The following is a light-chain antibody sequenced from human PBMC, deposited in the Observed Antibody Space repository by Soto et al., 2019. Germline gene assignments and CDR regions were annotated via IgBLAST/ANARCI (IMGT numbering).Light chain of an antibody. V-gene: IGKV1-13*02. CDR2: DAS. J-gene: IGKJ4*01. CDR1: QGIGSA. CDR3: QQFNV. Sequence: AIQLTQSPSSLSASVGDRVTITFRASQGIGSALAWYQQKPGKAPKLLIYDASSLESGAPSRFRGSGSGTDFTLTISRLQPEDFATYYCQQFNVFGGGTKLDIK.